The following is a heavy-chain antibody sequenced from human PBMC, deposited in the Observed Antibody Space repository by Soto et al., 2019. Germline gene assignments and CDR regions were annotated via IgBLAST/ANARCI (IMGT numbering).Heavy chain of an antibody. CDR2: ISGSGGST. V-gene: IGHV3-23*01. CDR1: GFTFSSYA. D-gene: IGHD3-10*01. J-gene: IGHJ5*01. CDR3: ANIEAFTPYLYGGGNYWKT. Sequence: EVQLLESGGGLVQPGGSLRLSCAASGFTFSSYAMSWVRQAPGKGLEWVSAISGSGGSTYYADSVKGRFTISRDNPKNTLYEQMTSLRTEYTAVYYCANIEAFTPYLYGGGNYWKTWGHGTLVTVSS.